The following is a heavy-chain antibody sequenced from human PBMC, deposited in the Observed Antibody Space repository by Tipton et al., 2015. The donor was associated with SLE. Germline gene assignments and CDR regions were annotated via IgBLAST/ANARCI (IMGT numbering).Heavy chain of an antibody. CDR2: IIPIFGTT. V-gene: IGHV1-69*05. CDR3: ARDLTKIRGEIDDI. D-gene: IGHD3-10*01. CDR1: GGSFSTYA. J-gene: IGHJ3*02. Sequence: QLVQSGAEIKEPGSSVTVSCKASGGSFSTYAINWVRQAPGQGLEWLGGIIPIFGTTNYAESFQGRVTMTTDDSTNTAYMELSSLRSEDTAIYYCARDLTKIRGEIDDIWGQGTKVTVSS.